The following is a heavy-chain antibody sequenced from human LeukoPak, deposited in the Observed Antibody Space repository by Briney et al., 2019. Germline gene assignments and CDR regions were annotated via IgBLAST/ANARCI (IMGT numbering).Heavy chain of an antibody. V-gene: IGHV1-69*13. D-gene: IGHD5-18*01. CDR2: IVPILGTA. CDR3: ARSQGYSYGSSY. CDR1: GGSFVRYA. J-gene: IGHJ4*02. Sequence: SVKVSCKAPGGSFVRYAISWVRQAPGQGLEWMGGIVPILGTANYAQKFQVRVTITADDSTGTAYMELTSLRSADTAVYYCARSQGYSYGSSYWGQGTLVTVSS.